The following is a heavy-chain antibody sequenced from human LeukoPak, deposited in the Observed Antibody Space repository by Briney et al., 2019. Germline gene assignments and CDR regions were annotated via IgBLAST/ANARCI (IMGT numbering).Heavy chain of an antibody. D-gene: IGHD2-21*02. J-gene: IGHJ4*02. CDR2: FGGSGII. V-gene: IGHV3-23*01. CDR1: GFTFSSFA. Sequence: GGSLRLSCAASGFTFSSFAMSWVRRPPGKGPEWVSGFGGSGIIHYADSVKGRFTISRDNSKNKLYLQMSNLRPEDTAVYHCAKDTSRGGGDCPGYFDDWGQGILVTASS. CDR3: AKDTSRGGGDCPGYFDD.